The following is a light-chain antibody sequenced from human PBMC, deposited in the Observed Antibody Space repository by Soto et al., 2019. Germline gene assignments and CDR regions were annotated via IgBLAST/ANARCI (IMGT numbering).Light chain of an antibody. CDR1: QSVSGY. V-gene: IGKV3-11*01. J-gene: IGKJ4*01. CDR3: QQRSNWPST. CDR2: GAS. Sequence: EIVLTQSPATQSLSPGERATLSCRASQSVSGYLSWYQQKPGQAPRLLMYGASNRATGIPASFSGSGSGTDFTLTISSLEPEDFAVYYCQQRSNWPSTFGGGTKVEIK.